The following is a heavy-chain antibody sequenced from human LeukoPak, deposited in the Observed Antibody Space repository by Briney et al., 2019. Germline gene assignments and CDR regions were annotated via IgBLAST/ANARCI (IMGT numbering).Heavy chain of an antibody. J-gene: IGHJ4*02. CDR1: GYTFTSYG. CDR3: ARDRAYYDSSGYHFPLDY. V-gene: IGHV1-18*01. D-gene: IGHD3-22*01. Sequence: ASVKVSCKASGYTFTSYGISWVRQAPGQGLEWMGWISAYNGNTNYAQKLQGRVTMTTDTSTSTAYMELRSLRSDDTAVYYCARDRAYYDSSGYHFPLDYWGQGTLVTVSS. CDR2: ISAYNGNT.